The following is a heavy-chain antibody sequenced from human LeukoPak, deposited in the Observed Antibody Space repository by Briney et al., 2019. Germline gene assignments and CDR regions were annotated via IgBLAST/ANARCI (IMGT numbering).Heavy chain of an antibody. CDR1: GGSFSGYY. CDR3: ARARYGSGSYHKVGSRFGP. Sequence: SETLSLTCAVYGGSFSGYYWSWIRQPPGKGLEWIGAINHSGSTNYNPSLKSRVTISVDTSKNQYSLKLSSVTAADTAVYYCARARYGSGSYHKVGSRFGPWGQRTLVTVSS. D-gene: IGHD3-10*01. CDR2: INHSGST. V-gene: IGHV4-34*01. J-gene: IGHJ5*02.